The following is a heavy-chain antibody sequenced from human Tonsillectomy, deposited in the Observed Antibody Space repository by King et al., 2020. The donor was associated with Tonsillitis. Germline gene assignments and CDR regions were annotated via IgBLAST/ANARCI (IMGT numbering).Heavy chain of an antibody. CDR1: GYTFTGYY. Sequence: VQLVESGAEVTKPGASVKVSCKASGYTFTGYYVHWVRQAPGQGLEWMGWINPNTGGTNYAQKFQARVTMTRDTSISTAYMELSRLRSDDTAVYYWAREFRDYVRGSYRQDHWGQGALVTVSS. V-gene: IGHV1-2*02. CDR3: AREFRDYVRGSYRQDH. D-gene: IGHD3-16*02. J-gene: IGHJ4*02. CDR2: INPNTGGT.